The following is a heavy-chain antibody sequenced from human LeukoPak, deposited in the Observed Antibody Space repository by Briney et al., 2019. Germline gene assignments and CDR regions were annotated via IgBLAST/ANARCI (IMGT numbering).Heavy chain of an antibody. Sequence: SETLSLTCTVSDDSISRGGYYWRWIRQHPGKGLEWIGYLYYSGSTFYSPSLKSRLIISRDTSRNQFSLTLRSVTAADTAVYYCARGDSDYGDGGLDYWGQGTLVIVSS. V-gene: IGHV4-31*03. J-gene: IGHJ4*02. CDR1: DDSISRGGYY. D-gene: IGHD4-17*01. CDR3: ARGDSDYGDGGLDY. CDR2: LYYSGST.